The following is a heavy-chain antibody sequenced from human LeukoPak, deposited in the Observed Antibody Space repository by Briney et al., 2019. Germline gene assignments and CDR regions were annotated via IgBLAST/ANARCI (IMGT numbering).Heavy chain of an antibody. J-gene: IGHJ4*02. CDR3: ARKHYYDSSGFFPPMDY. D-gene: IGHD3-22*01. CDR2: IYSGGST. CDR1: GFTVSSNS. V-gene: IGHV3-66*01. Sequence: TGGSLRLSCAASGFTVSSNSMSWVRQAPGKGLEWVSVIYSGGSTSYADSVKGRFTISRDNSKNTLYLQMNSLRAEDTAVYYCARKHYYDSSGFFPPMDYWGQGALVTVSS.